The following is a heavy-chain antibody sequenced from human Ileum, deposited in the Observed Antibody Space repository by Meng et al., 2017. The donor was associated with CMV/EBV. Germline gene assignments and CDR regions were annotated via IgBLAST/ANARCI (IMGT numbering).Heavy chain of an antibody. CDR3: ARGRPEQLVRRDTWFDP. CDR2: INHSGST. V-gene: IGHV4-34*01. Sequence: GSLRLSCAVYGGSFSGYYWSWNRQPPGKGLEWNGEINHSGSTNYNPYLKSRVTISVDTSKSQFSLKLSSVTAADTAVYYCARGRPEQLVRRDTWFDPWGQGTLVTVSS. CDR1: GGSFSGYY. J-gene: IGHJ5*02. D-gene: IGHD6-6*01.